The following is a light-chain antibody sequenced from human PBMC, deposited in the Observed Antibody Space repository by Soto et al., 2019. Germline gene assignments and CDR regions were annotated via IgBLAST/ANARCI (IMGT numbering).Light chain of an antibody. CDR1: KDISTS. Sequence: HVTQSPSSVSASVGYIFTITCQTSKDISTSVDWYQQKTGKAPNLLIYSASALHRGVPSRLRGSGYGADLTITVSSMQTEDSETYYCQQADSFPWTFGHGTKVDI. CDR2: SAS. J-gene: IGKJ1*01. V-gene: IGKV1D-12*01. CDR3: QQADSFPWT.